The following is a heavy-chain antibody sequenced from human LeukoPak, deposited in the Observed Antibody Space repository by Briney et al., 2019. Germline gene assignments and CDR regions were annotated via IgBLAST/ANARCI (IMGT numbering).Heavy chain of an antibody. CDR1: GFTFSNYN. CDR3: ARDPPSFQY. CDR2: ISTRGTYI. V-gene: IGHV3-21*01. Sequence: GGSLRLSCAASGFTFSNYNMNWVRQAPGKGLEWVSSISTRGTYIYYAGSVKGRFTISRDNAENSLYLHMNSLRVEDTAVYFCARDPPSFQYWGQGTLVTVSS. J-gene: IGHJ1*01.